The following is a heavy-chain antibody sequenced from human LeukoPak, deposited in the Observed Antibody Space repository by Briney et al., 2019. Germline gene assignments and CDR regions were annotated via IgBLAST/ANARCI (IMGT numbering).Heavy chain of an antibody. CDR2: FYYSGST. Sequence: PSETLSLTCTVSGDSISSSYWNWIRQPPGKGLEWLGYFYYSGSTNYNPSLKSRVTISVDTSRNQFSLKLSSVTAADTAVYYCARHANAYSSSWFDYWGQGTLVTVSS. CDR1: GDSISSSY. CDR3: ARHANAYSSSWFDY. J-gene: IGHJ4*02. D-gene: IGHD6-13*01. V-gene: IGHV4-59*08.